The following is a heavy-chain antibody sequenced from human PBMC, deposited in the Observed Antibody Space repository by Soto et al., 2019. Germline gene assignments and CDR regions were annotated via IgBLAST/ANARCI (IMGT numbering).Heavy chain of an antibody. V-gene: IGHV1-8*01. J-gene: IGHJ6*03. D-gene: IGHD3-3*01. CDR3: ARGYSSTRIFGRGYLYMDV. CDR2: MNPNSGNT. CDR1: GYTFTSYD. Sequence: ASVKVSCKASGYTFTSYDINWVRQATGQGLEWMGWMNPNSGNTGYAQKFQGRVTMTRNTSISTAYMELSSLRSEDTAVYYCARGYSSTRIFGRGYLYMDVWGKGTTVTVSS.